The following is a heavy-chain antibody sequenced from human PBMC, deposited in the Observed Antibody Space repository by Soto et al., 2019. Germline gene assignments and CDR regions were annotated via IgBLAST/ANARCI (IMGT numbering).Heavy chain of an antibody. J-gene: IGHJ3*02. CDR1: GDSISRSYW. CDR2: IYHSGST. CDR3: TSKFGQLLADAFDI. Sequence: QVQLQELGPGLVKPSGTLSLTCAVSGDSISRSYWWSWVRQLPGKGLEWIGEIYHSGSTIYNPSLQRRVTLSVDKSKNEFSLKMSSVTDADTAVYYCTSKFGQLLADAFDIWGQGTMVTVSS. D-gene: IGHD3-10*01. V-gene: IGHV4-4*02.